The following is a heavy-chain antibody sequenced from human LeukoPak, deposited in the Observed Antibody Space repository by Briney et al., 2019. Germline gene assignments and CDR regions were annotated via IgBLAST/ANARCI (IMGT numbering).Heavy chain of an antibody. CDR1: GFTFSDYY. J-gene: IGHJ4*02. CDR2: ISSSGSTI. D-gene: IGHD3-22*01. V-gene: IGHV3-11*04. Sequence: GGSLRLSCAASGFTFSDYYMSWIRQAPGKGLEWVSYISSSGSTIYYADSVKGRFTISRDNAKNSLYPQMNSLRAEDTAVYYCARAHYYDSSGYPNPFDYWGQGTLVTVSS. CDR3: ARAHYYDSSGYPNPFDY.